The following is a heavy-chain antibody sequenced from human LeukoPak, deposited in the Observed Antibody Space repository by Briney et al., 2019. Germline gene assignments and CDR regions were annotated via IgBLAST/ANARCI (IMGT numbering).Heavy chain of an antibody. CDR3: AKVFQIGDRHYFDY. J-gene: IGHJ4*02. V-gene: IGHV3-30*18. CDR2: ISYDGSKK. Sequence: GGSLRLSCAASGFTFSSYWMSWVRQAPGKGLEWVAVISYDGSKKYYADSVKGRFTISRDNSKNTLYLQMNSLRAEDTALYYCAKVFQIGDRHYFDYWGQGTLVTVSS. CDR1: GFTFSSYW. D-gene: IGHD3-16*01.